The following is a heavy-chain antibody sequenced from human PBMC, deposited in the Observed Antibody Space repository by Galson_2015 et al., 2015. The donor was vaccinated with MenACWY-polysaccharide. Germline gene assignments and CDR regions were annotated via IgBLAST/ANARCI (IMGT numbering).Heavy chain of an antibody. CDR2: INNDGSAT. Sequence: GKGLVWVSTINNDGSATTYADSVKGRFTISRDNAKNTVYLQMNSLRDDDTAVYYCGRNGGGIDVWGQGTTVTVSS. V-gene: IGHV3-74*01. D-gene: IGHD3-16*01. CDR3: GRNGGGIDV. J-gene: IGHJ6*02.